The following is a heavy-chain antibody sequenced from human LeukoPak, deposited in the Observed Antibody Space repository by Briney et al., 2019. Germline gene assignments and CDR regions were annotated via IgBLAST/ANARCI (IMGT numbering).Heavy chain of an antibody. CDR1: GFTVSSNY. CDR3: ARENGHTYGYVFFDY. V-gene: IGHV3-53*01. D-gene: IGHD5-18*01. CDR2: IYSGGST. J-gene: IGHJ4*02. Sequence: PGGSLRLSCAASGFTVSSNYMSWVRQAPGKGLEWVSVIYSGGSTYYADSVKGRFTISRDNSKNTLYLQMNRLRAEDTAVYYCARENGHTYGYVFFDYWGQGTLVTVSS.